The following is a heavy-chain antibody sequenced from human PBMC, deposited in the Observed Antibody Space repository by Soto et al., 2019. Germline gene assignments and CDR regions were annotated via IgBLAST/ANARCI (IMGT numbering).Heavy chain of an antibody. Sequence: PGGSLRLSCAASGFTFSSYAMSWVRQAPGKGLEWVSAISGSGGSTYYADSVKGRFTISRDNSKNTLYLQMNSLRAEDTAVYYCAKGVPRYSSSWITHPYYSYYGMDVWGQGTTVTVSS. CDR3: AKGVPRYSSSWITHPYYSYYGMDV. CDR1: GFTFSSYA. J-gene: IGHJ6*02. V-gene: IGHV3-23*01. CDR2: ISGSGGST. D-gene: IGHD6-13*01.